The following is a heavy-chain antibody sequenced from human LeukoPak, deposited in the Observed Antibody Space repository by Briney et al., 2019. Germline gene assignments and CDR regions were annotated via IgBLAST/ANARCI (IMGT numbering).Heavy chain of an antibody. J-gene: IGHJ6*03. CDR3: ATYSSSSGGGYYYYMDV. V-gene: IGHV4-39*07. CDR1: SGSISSSSYY. Sequence: SETLSLTCTVSSGSISSSSYYWGWIRQPPGKGLEWIGSIYYSGSTYYNPSLKSRVTISVDTSKNQFSLKLSSVTAADTAVYYCATYSSSSGGGYYYYMDVWGKGTTVTVSS. CDR2: IYYSGST. D-gene: IGHD6-6*01.